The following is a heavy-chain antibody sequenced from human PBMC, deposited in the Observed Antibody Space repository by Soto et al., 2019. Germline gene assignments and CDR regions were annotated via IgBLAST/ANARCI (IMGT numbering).Heavy chain of an antibody. CDR2: INHSGST. J-gene: IGHJ4*02. V-gene: IGHV4-39*01. CDR1: GGSISSSAYY. Sequence: SETLSLTCTVSGGSISSSAYYWSWIRQPPGKGLEWIGEINHSGSTNYNPSLKSRVTISVDTSKNQFSLKLSSVTAADTAVYYCASIDGYWGQGALVTVSS. CDR3: ASIDGY.